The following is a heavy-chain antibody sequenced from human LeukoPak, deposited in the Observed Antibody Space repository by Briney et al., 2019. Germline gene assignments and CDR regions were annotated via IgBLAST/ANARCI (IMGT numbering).Heavy chain of an antibody. D-gene: IGHD3-9*01. CDR2: IYHSGST. V-gene: IGHV4-4*02. CDR3: ARGPLVLRYFDWSNWFDP. Sequence: SETLSLTCAVSGGSICSSNWWSWVRQPPGKGLEWIGEIYHSGSTNYNPSLKSRVTISVDKSKNQFSLKLSSVTAADTAVYYCARGPLVLRYFDWSNWFDPWGQGTLVTVSS. J-gene: IGHJ5*02. CDR1: GGSICSSNW.